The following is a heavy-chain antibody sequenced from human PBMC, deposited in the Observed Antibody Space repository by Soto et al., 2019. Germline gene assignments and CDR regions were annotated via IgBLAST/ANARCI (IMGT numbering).Heavy chain of an antibody. Sequence: GASVKVSCKASGYTFTGYYMHWVRQAPGQGLEWMGWINPNSGGTNYAQKFQGWVTMTRDTSISTAYMELSRLRSDDTAVYYCARDGVEIAVAGTHPYYYYGMDVWGQGTTVTVSS. CDR3: ARDGVEIAVAGTHPYYYYGMDV. V-gene: IGHV1-2*04. CDR1: GYTFTGYY. D-gene: IGHD6-19*01. CDR2: INPNSGGT. J-gene: IGHJ6*02.